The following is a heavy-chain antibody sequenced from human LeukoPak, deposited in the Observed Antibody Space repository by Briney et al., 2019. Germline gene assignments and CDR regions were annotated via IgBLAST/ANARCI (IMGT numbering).Heavy chain of an antibody. CDR2: ISSSGGTI. Sequence: GGSLRLSCAASGFTFSDSYMSWIRQVPGKGLEWISYISSSGGTIYYADSVKGRFTISRDNAKNSLYLQMNSLRAEATAVYYCAKEGGDWGEGYFDYWGQGTLVTVSS. V-gene: IGHV3-11*01. D-gene: IGHD7-27*01. J-gene: IGHJ4*02. CDR3: AKEGGDWGEGYFDY. CDR1: GFTFSDSY.